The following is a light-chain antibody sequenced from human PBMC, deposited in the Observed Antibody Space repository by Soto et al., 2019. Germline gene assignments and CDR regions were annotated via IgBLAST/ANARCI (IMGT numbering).Light chain of an antibody. CDR1: SSNIGGNS. Sequence: QAVVTQPPSVSAAPGQKVTISCSVSSSNIGGNSVSWYQQLPGTAPKLLIYDDNKRPSGIPDRFSGSKSGTSATLGITGFQTGDEADYYCGSWDSSLSAYVFGTGTKLTVL. J-gene: IGLJ1*01. V-gene: IGLV1-51*01. CDR3: GSWDSSLSAYV. CDR2: DDN.